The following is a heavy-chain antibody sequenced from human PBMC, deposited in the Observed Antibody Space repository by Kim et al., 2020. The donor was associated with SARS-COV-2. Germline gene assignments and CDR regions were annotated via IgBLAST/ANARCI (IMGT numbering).Heavy chain of an antibody. CDR2: ISYDGSNK. J-gene: IGHJ4*02. V-gene: IGHV3-30*18. D-gene: IGHD1-26*01. Sequence: GGSLRLSCAASGFTFSSYGMHWVRQAPGKGLEWVAVISYDGSNKYYADSVKGRFTISRDNSKNTLYLQMNSLRAEDTAVYYCAKDELRGFGGSYRRPSTYFDYWGQGTLVTVSS. CDR1: GFTFSSYG. CDR3: AKDELRGFGGSYRRPSTYFDY.